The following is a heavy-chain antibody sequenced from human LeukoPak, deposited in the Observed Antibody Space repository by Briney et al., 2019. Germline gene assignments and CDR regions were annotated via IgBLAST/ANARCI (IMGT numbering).Heavy chain of an antibody. CDR1: GGSISSSSYY. J-gene: IGHJ5*02. CDR3: ARVLYRRGPGKGQENWFDP. CDR2: IYYSGST. Sequence: PSETLSLTCTVSGGSISSSSYYWGWIRQPPGKGLEWIGSIYYSGSTYYNPSLKSRVTISVDTSKNQFSLKLSSVTAADTAVYYCARVLYRRGPGKGQENWFDPWGQGTLVTVSS. V-gene: IGHV4-39*07. D-gene: IGHD3-10*01.